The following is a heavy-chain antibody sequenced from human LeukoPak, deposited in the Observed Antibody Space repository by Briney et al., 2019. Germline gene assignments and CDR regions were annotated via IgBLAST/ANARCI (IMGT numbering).Heavy chain of an antibody. Sequence: ASVKVSCKASGYTFTSYDINWVRQATGQGLEWTGWMNPNSGNTGYAQKFQGRVTMTRNTSIRTAYMELSSLRSEDTAVYYCARGRMTGYYRHNWFDPWGQGTLVTVSS. J-gene: IGHJ5*02. CDR3: ARGRMTGYYRHNWFDP. V-gene: IGHV1-8*01. CDR1: GYTFTSYD. CDR2: MNPNSGNT. D-gene: IGHD3-9*01.